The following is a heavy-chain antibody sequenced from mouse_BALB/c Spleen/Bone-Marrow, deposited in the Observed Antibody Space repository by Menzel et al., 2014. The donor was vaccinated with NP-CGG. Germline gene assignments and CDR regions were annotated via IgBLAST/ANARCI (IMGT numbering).Heavy chain of an antibody. CDR3: SSYYYGSSLFAY. V-gene: IGHV14-3*02. CDR2: IDPANGNT. J-gene: IGHJ3*01. CDR1: GFNIKDTY. Sequence: DVKLVESGAELVKPGASVKLSCTASGFNIKDTYMHWVKQRPEQGLEWIGRIDPANGNTKYDPKFQGKATITADTSSNTAYLLLSSLTSEDTAVYYCSSYYYGSSLFAYWGQGTLVTVSA. D-gene: IGHD1-1*01.